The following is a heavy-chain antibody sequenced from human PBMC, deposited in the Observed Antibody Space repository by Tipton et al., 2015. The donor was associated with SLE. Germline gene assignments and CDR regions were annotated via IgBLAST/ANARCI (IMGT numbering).Heavy chain of an antibody. V-gene: IGHV4-39*07. Sequence: TLSLTCTVSGGSISSTSYAWGWIRQPPGKGLQRIANIHSGGGTYYNPSLRSRVTISVDTSKNQFSLKLSSVTAADTAVYYCARGILEPGDYWGQGTLVTVSS. J-gene: IGHJ4*02. D-gene: IGHD1-1*01. CDR1: GGSISSTSYA. CDR2: IHSGGGT. CDR3: ARGILEPGDY.